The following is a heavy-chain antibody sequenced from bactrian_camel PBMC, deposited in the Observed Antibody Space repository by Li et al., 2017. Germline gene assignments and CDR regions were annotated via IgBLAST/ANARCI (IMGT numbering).Heavy chain of an antibody. CDR2: IDNSGTA. V-gene: IGHV3S53*01. J-gene: IGHJ4*01. Sequence: LVESGGGSVRTGGSLRLSCAAYRTYCLGWFRQTPGKDREGVAVIDNSGTATYADSVKGRFTISQDNSKNSVYLQMSNLKPEDTAMYYCAAGVSIGRCSEYWGQGTQVTVS. CDR3: AAGVSIGRCSEY. D-gene: IGHD3*01. CDR1: RTYC.